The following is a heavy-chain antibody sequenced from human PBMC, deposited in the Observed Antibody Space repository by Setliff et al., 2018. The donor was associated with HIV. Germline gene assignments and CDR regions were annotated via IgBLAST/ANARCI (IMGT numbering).Heavy chain of an antibody. V-gene: IGHV1-18*01. J-gene: IGHJ5*02. Sequence: ASVKVSCKASGYTFTSYAISWIRQAPGQGLEWLGWISGYKGNTNSAQKLQGRVTMTTETSTSTAYMELRSLRSDDTAVYYCARGRISVEAAPLGWFDPWGQGTLVTVSS. D-gene: IGHD6-6*01. CDR1: GYTFTSYA. CDR2: ISGYKGNT. CDR3: ARGRISVEAAPLGWFDP.